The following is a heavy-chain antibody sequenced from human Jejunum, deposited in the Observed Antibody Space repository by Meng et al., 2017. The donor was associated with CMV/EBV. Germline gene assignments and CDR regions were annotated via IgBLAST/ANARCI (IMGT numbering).Heavy chain of an antibody. CDR3: ARERDTSGYILAY. J-gene: IGHJ4*02. CDR1: GFTVSSKY. CDR2: IYSGGST. D-gene: IGHD3-9*01. V-gene: IGHV3-66*01. Sequence: EVQLVESGGGLVQPGGSLGLSCAASGFTVSSKYMSWVRQAPGKGLEWVSVIYSGGSTYYADSVKGRFTISRDNSKNTLYLQMNSLRAEDTAVYYCARERDTSGYILAYWGQGTLVTVSS.